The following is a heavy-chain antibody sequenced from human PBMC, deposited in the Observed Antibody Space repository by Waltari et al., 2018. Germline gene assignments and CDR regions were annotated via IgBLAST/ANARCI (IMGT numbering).Heavy chain of an antibody. CDR3: ARGRLWYSSSWEDAFDI. J-gene: IGHJ3*02. CDR1: GYTFTSYD. Sequence: QVQLVQSGAEVKKPGASVKVSCKASGYTFTSYDINWVRQATGKGLEWMGWMNPNSGNTGYAQKYQGGVTITRNTSKSAAYMELSSLRSEDTAVYYCARGRLWYSSSWEDAFDIWGQGTMVTVSS. V-gene: IGHV1-8*03. CDR2: MNPNSGNT. D-gene: IGHD6-13*01.